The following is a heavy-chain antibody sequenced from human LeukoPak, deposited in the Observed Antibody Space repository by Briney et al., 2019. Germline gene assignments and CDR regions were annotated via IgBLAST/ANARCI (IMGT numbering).Heavy chain of an antibody. CDR2: ISSSSSTI. V-gene: IGHV3-48*04. CDR1: GFTFSSYS. Sequence: GSLRLSCAASGFTFSSYSMNWVRQAPGKGLEWVSYISSSSSTIYYADSVKGRFTISRDNAKNSLYLQMNSLRAEDTAVYYCARERRELLYYYYYMDVWGKGTTVTVSS. J-gene: IGHJ6*03. D-gene: IGHD1-26*01. CDR3: ARERRELLYYYYYMDV.